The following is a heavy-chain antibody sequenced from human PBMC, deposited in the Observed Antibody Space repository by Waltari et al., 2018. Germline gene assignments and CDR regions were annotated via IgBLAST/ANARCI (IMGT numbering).Heavy chain of an antibody. J-gene: IGHJ4*02. V-gene: IGHV4-59*01. Sequence: QVQLHESGPRLVQPSETLSRTCRVSGCSLSCYFWHWIRQPPRKGLEWIGYIYYNGATNYNPSLKSRLTISVDTAENQCSLRLGSVTTADTAVYYCARETYGGNSRPFDYWGQVTLATVSS. CDR3: ARETYGGNSRPFDY. D-gene: IGHD2-21*01. CDR2: IYYNGAT. CDR1: GCSLSCYF.